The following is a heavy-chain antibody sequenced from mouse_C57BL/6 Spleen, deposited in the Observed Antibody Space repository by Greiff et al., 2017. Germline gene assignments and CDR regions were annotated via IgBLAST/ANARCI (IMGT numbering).Heavy chain of an antibody. Sequence: VQLKESGPVLVKPGASVKMSCKASGYTFTDYYMNWVKQSHGKSLEWIGVINPYNGGTSYNQKFKGKATLTVDKSSSTAYMELNSLTSEDSAVYYCAREDYYDYDPWFAYWGQGTLVTVSA. J-gene: IGHJ3*01. V-gene: IGHV1-19*01. CDR1: GYTFTDYY. D-gene: IGHD2-4*01. CDR2: INPYNGGT. CDR3: AREDYYDYDPWFAY.